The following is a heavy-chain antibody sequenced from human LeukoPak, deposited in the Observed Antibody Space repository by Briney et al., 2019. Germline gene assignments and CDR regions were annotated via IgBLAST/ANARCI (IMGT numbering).Heavy chain of an antibody. CDR2: ISSSGSTI. CDR1: GFTFSSYE. V-gene: IGHV3-48*03. CDR3: ARIQGDSVSI. Sequence: GGSLILSCAASGFTFSSYEMNWVRQAPGKGLEWVSYISSSGSTIYYADSVKGRFTISRDNAKNSLYLQMNSLRAEDTAVYYCARIQGDSVSIWGQGTLVTVSS. D-gene: IGHD2-21*02. J-gene: IGHJ4*02.